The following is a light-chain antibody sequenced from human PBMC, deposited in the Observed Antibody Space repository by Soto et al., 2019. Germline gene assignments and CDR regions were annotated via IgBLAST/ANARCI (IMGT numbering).Light chain of an antibody. V-gene: IGLV2-8*01. CDR3: SSYAGSNIVV. J-gene: IGLJ2*01. CDR2: EVS. Sequence: QSALTQPPSASGSPGQSVTISCTGTSSDVGGYNFVSWYQQHPGKAPKLMIYEVSERPSGVPDRFSGSKSGNTASLTVSGLHAEDEAYYYCSSYAGSNIVVFGGGTKLTVL. CDR1: SSDVGGYNF.